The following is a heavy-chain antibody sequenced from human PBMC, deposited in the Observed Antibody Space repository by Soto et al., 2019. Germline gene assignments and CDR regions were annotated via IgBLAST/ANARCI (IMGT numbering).Heavy chain of an antibody. CDR2: IFWDDDK. V-gene: IGHV2-5*02. CDR3: AHRGGNSLTFAY. J-gene: IGHJ4*02. CDR1: GVSLSTSGVG. Sequence: QITLKESGPTLVKPTQTLTLTCIFSGVSLSTSGVGVGWIRQPPGKALEWLALIFWDDDKRYSPSLKSRLTIPNDSSKTQAGLTMTNTDPADTATYYCAHRGGNSLTFAYWGQGTLVTVSS. D-gene: IGHD6-13*01.